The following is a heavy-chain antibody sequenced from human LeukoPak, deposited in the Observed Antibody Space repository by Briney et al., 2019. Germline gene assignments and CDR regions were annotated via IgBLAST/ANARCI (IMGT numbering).Heavy chain of an antibody. J-gene: IGHJ4*02. CDR3: AKSNSGWYVGINFDY. CDR1: GFTFSSYA. CDR2: ISGSGGST. V-gene: IGHV3-23*01. Sequence: GGSLRLSCAASGFTFSSYAMSWVRQAPGKGLEWVSAISGSGGSTYYADSVKGRFTISRDNAKNSLYLQMNSLRAEDMALYYCAKSNSGWYVGINFDYWGQGTLVTVSS. D-gene: IGHD6-19*01.